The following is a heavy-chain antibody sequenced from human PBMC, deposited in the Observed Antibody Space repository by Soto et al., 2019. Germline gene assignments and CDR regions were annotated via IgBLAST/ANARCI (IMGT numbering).Heavy chain of an antibody. CDR2: IYYRWST. CDR3: AGKVLRVIDYYYYGMDV. CDR1: GGSVSSGSYY. Sequence: QVQLQESGPGLVKPSETLSLTCTVSGGSVSSGSYYWRWIRQPPGKGLEWIGYIYYRWSTNYNPSLKSRVTISVDTSKNQFSLKLSSVTAADTAVYYCAGKVLRVIDYYYYGMDVWGQGTTVTVSS. J-gene: IGHJ6*02. V-gene: IGHV4-61*01.